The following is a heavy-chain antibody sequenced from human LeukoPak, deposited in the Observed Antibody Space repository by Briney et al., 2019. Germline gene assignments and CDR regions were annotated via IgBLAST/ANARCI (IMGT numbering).Heavy chain of an antibody. CDR2: IYSGGST. CDR3: ARGPTAMGSFN. Sequence: GGSLRLSCAASGFTVSSNYMSWVRQAPGKGLEWVSVIYSGGSTYYADSVKGRFTISRDNSKNTLYLQMNSLRAEDTAVYFCARGPTAMGSFNWGQGTLVTVSS. CDR1: GFTVSSNY. J-gene: IGHJ4*02. D-gene: IGHD5-18*01. V-gene: IGHV3-53*01.